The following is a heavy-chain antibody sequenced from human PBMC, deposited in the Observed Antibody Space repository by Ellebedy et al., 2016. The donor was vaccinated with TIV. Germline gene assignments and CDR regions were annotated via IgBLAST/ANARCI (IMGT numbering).Heavy chain of an antibody. V-gene: IGHV3-7*01. D-gene: IGHD6-19*01. CDR3: ARPYSSGWFDAFDI. CDR1: GFTFSSYW. J-gene: IGHJ3*02. CDR2: IKQDGSEK. Sequence: GESLKISCAASGFTFSSYWMSWVRQAPGKGLEWVANIKQDGSEKYYVDSVKGRFTISRDNAKNSLYLQMNSLRAEDTAVYYCARPYSSGWFDAFDIWGQGTTVTVSS.